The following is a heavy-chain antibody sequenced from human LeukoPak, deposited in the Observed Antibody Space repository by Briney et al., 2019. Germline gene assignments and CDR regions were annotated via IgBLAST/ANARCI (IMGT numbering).Heavy chain of an antibody. D-gene: IGHD6-13*01. Sequence: SQTLSLTRTVSVGSLGLVGYYCGWIRQPPGTGLGGVGYMPYGGDTYYKASLKSQINIPLDKPKNQSSPKLSSVTPEDRAVYYSAVKVAATGYDWGQGTLVTVSS. V-gene: IGHV4-31*01. CDR1: VGSLGLVGYY. J-gene: IGHJ4*02. CDR2: MPYGGDT. CDR3: AVKVAATGYD.